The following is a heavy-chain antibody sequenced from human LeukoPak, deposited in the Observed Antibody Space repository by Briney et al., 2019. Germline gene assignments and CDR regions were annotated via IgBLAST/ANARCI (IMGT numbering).Heavy chain of an antibody. D-gene: IGHD3-16*02. CDR2: IYYSGST. CDR3: ARYVWGSYPTFEDY. J-gene: IGHJ4*02. Sequence: SETLSLTGTVSGGSISSYYWSWIRQPPGKGLEWIGYIYYSGSTDYNPSLKSRVTISVDTSKNQFSLKLSSVTAADTAVYYCARYVWGSYPTFEDYWGQGTLVTAFS. CDR1: GGSISSYY. V-gene: IGHV4-59*01.